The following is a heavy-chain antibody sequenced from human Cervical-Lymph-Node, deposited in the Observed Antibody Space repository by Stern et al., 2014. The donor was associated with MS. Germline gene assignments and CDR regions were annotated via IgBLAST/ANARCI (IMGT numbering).Heavy chain of an antibody. CDR2: IHRSGTT. CDR1: GGSISNGLYY. D-gene: IGHD3-9*01. Sequence: QVQLQESGPGLVRPSQTLSLTCSVSGGSISNGLYYWSLIRQHPGKGLEWLGYIHRSGTTRYNPSLNSRVSISVDTSKNQFSLKVTSVTAAETALYYCARVADFDWSYDSWGQGILVTVSS. CDR3: ARVADFDWSYDS. V-gene: IGHV4-31*03. J-gene: IGHJ4*02.